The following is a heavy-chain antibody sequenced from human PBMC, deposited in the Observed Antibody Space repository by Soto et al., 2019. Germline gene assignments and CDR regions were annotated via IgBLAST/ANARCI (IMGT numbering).Heavy chain of an antibody. V-gene: IGHV3-21*01. D-gene: IGHD1-26*01. CDR1: GFTFSSYS. CDR2: ISSSSSYI. J-gene: IGHJ4*02. Sequence: KPGGSLRLSCAASGFTFSSYSMNGVRQAPGKGLEWVSSISSSSSYIYYADSVKGRFTISRDNAKNSLYLQMNSLRAEDTAVYYCARGFRAVGGAVYWGQGTLVTVSS. CDR3: ARGFRAVGGAVY.